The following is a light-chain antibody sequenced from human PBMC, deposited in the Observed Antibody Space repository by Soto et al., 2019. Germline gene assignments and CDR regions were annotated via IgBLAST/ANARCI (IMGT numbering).Light chain of an antibody. J-gene: IGKJ1*01. CDR2: GAS. V-gene: IGKV3D-20*02. CDR3: QQRMSWLGT. CDR1: QSVSSSY. Sequence: EIVLTQSPGTLSLSPGERATLSCRASQSVSSSYLAWYQQKPGQAPRLLIYGASSRATGIPDRFSGSGSGTDFTLTISRLEPEDFAPYYCQQRMSWLGTFRQGT.